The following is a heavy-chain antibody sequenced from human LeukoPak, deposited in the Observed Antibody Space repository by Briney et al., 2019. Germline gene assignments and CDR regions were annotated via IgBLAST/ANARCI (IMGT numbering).Heavy chain of an antibody. CDR1: GYSISSGYY. V-gene: IGHV4-38-2*02. J-gene: IGHJ3*02. Sequence: SETLSLTCAVSGYSISSGYYWGWIRQPPGKGLEWIGSIYHSGSTYYNPSLKSRVTISVDTSKNQFSLKLSSVTAADTAVYFCAKDGIRDRDDAFDIWGQGTMVTVSS. D-gene: IGHD3-22*01. CDR2: IYHSGST. CDR3: AKDGIRDRDDAFDI.